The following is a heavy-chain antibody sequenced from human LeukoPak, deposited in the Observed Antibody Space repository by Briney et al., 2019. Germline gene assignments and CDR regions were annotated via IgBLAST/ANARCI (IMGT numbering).Heavy chain of an antibody. CDR2: ISSSSNFT. CDR1: GSTFSSYS. D-gene: IGHD4-17*01. CDR3: ARAISDYDASDI. V-gene: IGHV3-21*01. Sequence: PGGSLRLSCAASGSTFSSYSMNWVRQAPGKGLEWVSSISSSSNFTYYADSVKGRFTISRDNAKNSLYLQMNSLRAEDTAVYYCARAISDYDASDIWGQGTMVTVSS. J-gene: IGHJ3*02.